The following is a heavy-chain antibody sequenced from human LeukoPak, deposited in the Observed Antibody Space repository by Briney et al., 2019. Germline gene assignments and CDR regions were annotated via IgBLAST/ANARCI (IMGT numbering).Heavy chain of an antibody. CDR1: GFTFSSYS. Sequence: GGSLRLSCAASGFTFSSYSMNWVRQAPGEGLEGVSYISSSSSTIYYADSVKGRFTISRDSAKHSLYLQMNRLRPDDTALYYCAKGATRGILARVDFWGQGTLVPVSS. CDR3: AKGATRGILARVDF. CDR2: ISSSSSTI. D-gene: IGHD5-24*01. J-gene: IGHJ4*02. V-gene: IGHV3-48*04.